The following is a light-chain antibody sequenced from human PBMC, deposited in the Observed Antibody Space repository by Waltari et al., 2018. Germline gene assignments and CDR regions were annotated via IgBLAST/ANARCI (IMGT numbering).Light chain of an antibody. CDR2: DAS. V-gene: IGKV3-11*01. Sequence: EIVLTQSPATLSLSPGERATLSCRASQSVSSYLAWYQQKPGQAPRLLIYDASNRATGIPARFSGSGSGTDFTLTISSLEPEDFAVYYCKQRRNWLGVTFGQGTRLVIK. CDR1: QSVSSY. CDR3: KQRRNWLGVT. J-gene: IGKJ5*01.